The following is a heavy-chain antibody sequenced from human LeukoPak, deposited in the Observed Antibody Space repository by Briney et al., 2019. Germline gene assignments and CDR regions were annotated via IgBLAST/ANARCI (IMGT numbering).Heavy chain of an antibody. Sequence: SETLSLTCTVSGGSISSYYWSWIRQPPGKGLEWIGYIYYSGSTNYNPSLKSRVTISVDTSKNQFSLKLSSVTAADTAVYYCARTGSGSFYYYYYMDVWGKGTTVTASS. D-gene: IGHD3-10*01. J-gene: IGHJ6*03. CDR3: ARTGSGSFYYYYYMDV. CDR1: GGSISSYY. V-gene: IGHV4-59*01. CDR2: IYYSGST.